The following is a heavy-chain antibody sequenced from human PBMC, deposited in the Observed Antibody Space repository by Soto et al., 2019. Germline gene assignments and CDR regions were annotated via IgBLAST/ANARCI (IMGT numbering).Heavy chain of an antibody. D-gene: IGHD3-22*01. V-gene: IGHV1-46*01. Sequence: GASVKVSCKASGYTFTSYYMHWVRQAPGQGLGWMGIINPSGGSTSYAQKFQGRVTMTRDTSTSTVYMELSSLRSEDTAVYYCSITMIVVVNRGYYGMDVWGQGTTVTVSS. CDR1: GYTFTSYY. J-gene: IGHJ6*02. CDR3: SITMIVVVNRGYYGMDV. CDR2: INPSGGST.